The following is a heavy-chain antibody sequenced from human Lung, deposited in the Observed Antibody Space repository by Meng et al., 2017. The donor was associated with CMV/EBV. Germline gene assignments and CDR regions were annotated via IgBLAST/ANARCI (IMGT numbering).Heavy chain of an antibody. CDR3: AKAYSSSSVGTNRGFDY. Sequence: LXXAASGFTFSSYAMSWVRQAPGKGLEWVSAISGSGGSTYYADSVKGRFTISRDNSKNTLYLQMNSLRAEDTAVYYCAKAYSSSSVGTNRGFDYXGQGXLVTVSS. CDR1: GFTFSSYA. D-gene: IGHD6-6*01. CDR2: ISGSGGST. V-gene: IGHV3-23*01. J-gene: IGHJ4*02.